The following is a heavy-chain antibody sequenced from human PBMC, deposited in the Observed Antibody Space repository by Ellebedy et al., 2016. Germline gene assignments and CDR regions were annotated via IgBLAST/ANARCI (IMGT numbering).Heavy chain of an antibody. CDR2: SHYSGTT. V-gene: IGHV4-59*01. J-gene: IGHJ3*01. CDR3: AKWNGGWYAFEV. CDR1: GGSIGNYY. D-gene: IGHD6-19*01. Sequence: SETLSLTCTVSGGSIGNYYWNWIRQSPGKGLEWIGFSHYSGTTYYNPSLKSRVTVTVDTSKSQFSLRLTSVTAADTAVYYCAKWNGGWYAFEVWGQGTMVTVSS.